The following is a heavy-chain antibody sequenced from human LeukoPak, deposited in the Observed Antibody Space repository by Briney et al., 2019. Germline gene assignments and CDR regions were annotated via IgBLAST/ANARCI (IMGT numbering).Heavy chain of an antibody. V-gene: IGHV4-30-2*01. CDR3: ARVHGDSTSDY. D-gene: IGHD4-17*01. J-gene: IGHJ4*02. Sequence: PSETLSLTCTVSGGSISSGGYYWSWIRQPPGKGLEWIGYIYHSGSTYYNPSLKSRVTISVDTSKNQFSLKLSSVTAADTAVYYCARVHGDSTSDYWGQGTLVTVSS. CDR1: GGSISSGGYY. CDR2: IYHSGST.